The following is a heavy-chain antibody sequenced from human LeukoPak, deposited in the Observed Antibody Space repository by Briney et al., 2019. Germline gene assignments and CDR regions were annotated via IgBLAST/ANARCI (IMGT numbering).Heavy chain of an antibody. D-gene: IGHD6-19*01. J-gene: IGHJ4*02. CDR1: GGSISSNSYY. CDR3: ARQVRSSGWYPDY. Sequence: SETVSLTCTVSGGSISSNSYYWGWIRQPPGKGLERIGSFFYIGPTSYSLSLKSRVTMSVDTSKNQFSLKLSSVTAADTAVYYCARQVRSSGWYPDYWGQGTLVTVSS. CDR2: FFYIGPT. V-gene: IGHV4-39*01.